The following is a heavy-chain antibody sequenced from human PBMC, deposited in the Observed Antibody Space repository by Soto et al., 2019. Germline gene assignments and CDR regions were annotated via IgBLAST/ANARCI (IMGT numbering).Heavy chain of an antibody. V-gene: IGHV3-7*01. J-gene: IGHJ4*02. CDR3: ARVDFWSGFWGLDY. Sequence: EVQLVESGGGLVQPGGSLRLSCSASGFAFSSHWMTWVRQAPGKGLDWVANIKEDGSEIFYADSMKGRFTASRDNARNALALDLSGLGAEDTALYDCARVDFWSGFWGLDYWGQGALVTVS. CDR1: GFAFSSHW. D-gene: IGHD3-3*01. CDR2: IKEDGSEI.